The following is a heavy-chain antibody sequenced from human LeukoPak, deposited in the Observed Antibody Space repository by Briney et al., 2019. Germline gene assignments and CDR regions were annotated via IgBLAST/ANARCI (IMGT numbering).Heavy chain of an antibody. CDR1: GGSIISYY. D-gene: IGHD2-15*01. Sequence: SETLSLTCTVSGGSIISYYWSWIRQPAGKGLEWIGRIYPSGTTNYNPSLKSRVTMSLDTSRNQFSLKLSSVTAADTAVYYCARDRSAEYFDLWGRGTRVTVSS. CDR3: ARDRSAEYFDL. V-gene: IGHV4-4*07. J-gene: IGHJ2*01. CDR2: IYPSGTT.